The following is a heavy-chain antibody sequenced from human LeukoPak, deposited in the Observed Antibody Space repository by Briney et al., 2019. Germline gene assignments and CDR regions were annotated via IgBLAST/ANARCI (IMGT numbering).Heavy chain of an antibody. D-gene: IGHD3-22*01. Sequence: GGSLRLSCAASGFTFSSYAMSWVRQAPGKGLEWVSAISGSGGSTYYADSVKGRFTISRDNSKNTLYLQMNSLRAEDTAVYYCAREAYYYDSSGYYQTNYFDYWGQGTLVTVSS. CDR3: AREAYYYDSSGYYQTNYFDY. J-gene: IGHJ4*02. V-gene: IGHV3-23*01. CDR1: GFTFSSYA. CDR2: ISGSGGST.